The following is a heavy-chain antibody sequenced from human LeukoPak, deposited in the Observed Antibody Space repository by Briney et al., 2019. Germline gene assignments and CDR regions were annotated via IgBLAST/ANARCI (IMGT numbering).Heavy chain of an antibody. CDR3: ARGPLYSYGHYSHY. CDR1: GGSISSSSYY. J-gene: IGHJ4*02. D-gene: IGHD5-18*01. Sequence: SETLSLTCTVSGGSISSSSYYWGWIRQPPGKGLEWIGSIYYSGSTYYNPSLKSRVPISVDTSTNQFSLKLSSVTAADTAVYYCARGPLYSYGHYSHYWGQGTLVTVSS. V-gene: IGHV4-39*01. CDR2: IYYSGST.